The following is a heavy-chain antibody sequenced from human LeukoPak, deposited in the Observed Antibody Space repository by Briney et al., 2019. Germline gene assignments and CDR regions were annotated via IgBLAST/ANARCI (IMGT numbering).Heavy chain of an antibody. J-gene: IGHJ4*02. Sequence: GGSLRLSCAASGFTFSSYSMNWVRQAPGKGLEYVSAISSNGGSTYYANSVKGRFTISRDNSKNTLYLQMGSLRAEDMAVYYCARDRIAVAGTNYFDYWGQGTLVTVSS. D-gene: IGHD6-19*01. V-gene: IGHV3-64*01. CDR2: ISSNGGST. CDR1: GFTFSSYS. CDR3: ARDRIAVAGTNYFDY.